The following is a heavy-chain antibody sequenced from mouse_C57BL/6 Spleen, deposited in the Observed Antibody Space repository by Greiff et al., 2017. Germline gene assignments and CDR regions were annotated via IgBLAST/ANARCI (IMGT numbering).Heavy chain of an antibody. Sequence: VQLQQSGAELVRPGASVTLSCKASGYTFTDYEMHWVKQTPVHGLEWIGAIDPETGGTAYNQKFKGKAILTADQASSTAYMELRSLTSEDSAVYYCPPYYAGGYFDVWGTGTTVTVSS. D-gene: IGHD1-1*02. J-gene: IGHJ1*03. CDR3: PPYYAGGYFDV. V-gene: IGHV1-15*01. CDR1: GYTFTDYE. CDR2: IDPETGGT.